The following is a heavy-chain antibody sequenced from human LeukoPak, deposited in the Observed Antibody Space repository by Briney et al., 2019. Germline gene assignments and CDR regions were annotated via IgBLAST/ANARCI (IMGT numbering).Heavy chain of an antibody. CDR3: ARDAGTYGDYAKFDY. Sequence: GGSLRLSCAASGFTFSSYAMHWVRQAPGKGLEWVAVISYDGSNKYYADSVKGRFTISRDNSKNTLYLQMNSLRAEDTAVYYCARDAGTYGDYAKFDYWGQGTLVTVSS. V-gene: IGHV3-30*04. D-gene: IGHD4-17*01. CDR1: GFTFSSYA. CDR2: ISYDGSNK. J-gene: IGHJ4*02.